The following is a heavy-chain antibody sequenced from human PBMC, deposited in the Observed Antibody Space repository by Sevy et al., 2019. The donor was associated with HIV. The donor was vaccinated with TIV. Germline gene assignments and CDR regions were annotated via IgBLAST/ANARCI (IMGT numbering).Heavy chain of an antibody. D-gene: IGHD5-18*01. Sequence: GGSLRLSCAASGFTFTNTWMSWVRQAPGKGLEWVGRIKSKTDGGTGDYAAPVKGRFRISREDSKNTLYLQMNSLKTEDTAVYYCTTGDPYNRYGYMRPYFFDYWGQGTLVTVSS. CDR1: GFTFTNTW. J-gene: IGHJ4*02. V-gene: IGHV3-15*01. CDR3: TTGDPYNRYGYMRPYFFDY. CDR2: IKSKTDGGTG.